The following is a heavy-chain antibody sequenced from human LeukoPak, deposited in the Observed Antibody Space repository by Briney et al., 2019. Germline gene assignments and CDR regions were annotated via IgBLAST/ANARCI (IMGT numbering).Heavy chain of an antibody. CDR2: IWDDGGTK. J-gene: IGHJ5*01. CDR3: AREGLTGSTNWFDS. V-gene: IGHV3-33*01. D-gene: IGHD1-7*01. Sequence: GGSLRLSCVVSGFTFSSYGMHWVRQAPGKGLEWVAVIWDDGGTKYYSDSVKGRFTISRDNSKSTLYLEMNSLRVEDTAVYYCAREGLTGSTNWFDSWGQGTLATVSS. CDR1: GFTFSSYG.